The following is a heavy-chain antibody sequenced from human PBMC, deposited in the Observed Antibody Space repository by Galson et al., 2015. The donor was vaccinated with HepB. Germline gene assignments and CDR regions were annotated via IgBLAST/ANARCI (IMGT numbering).Heavy chain of an antibody. CDR2: INHSGST. J-gene: IGHJ6*03. CDR1: GGSFSGYY. CDR3: ARDPPYCSSTSCYGSDYYYYMDV. Sequence: ETLSLTCAVYGGSFSGYYWSWIRQPPGKGLEWIGEINHSGSTNYNPSLKSRVTISVDTSKNQFSLKLSSVTAADTAVYYCARDPPYCSSTSCYGSDYYYYMDVWGKGTTVTVSS. D-gene: IGHD2-2*01. V-gene: IGHV4-34*01.